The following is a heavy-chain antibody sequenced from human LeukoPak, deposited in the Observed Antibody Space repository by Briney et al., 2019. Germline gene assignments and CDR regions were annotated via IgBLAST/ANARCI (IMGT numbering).Heavy chain of an antibody. V-gene: IGHV3-30*18. CDR3: ANGGLRYFDWLSDPNRYYYYGMDV. CDR2: ISYDGSNK. Sequence: PGGSLRLSCAASGFTFSSYGMHGVRQAPGKGLEGVAVISYDGSNKYYADSVKGRFTISRDNSKNTLYLQMNSLRAEDPAVYYCANGGLRYFDWLSDPNRYYYYGMDVWGQGTTVTVSS. D-gene: IGHD3-9*01. CDR1: GFTFSSYG. J-gene: IGHJ6*02.